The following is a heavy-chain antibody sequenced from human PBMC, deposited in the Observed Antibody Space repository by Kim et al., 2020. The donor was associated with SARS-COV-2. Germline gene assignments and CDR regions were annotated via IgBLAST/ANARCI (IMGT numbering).Heavy chain of an antibody. CDR3: ARGPQGGSGY. D-gene: IGHD1-26*01. Sequence: GGSLRLSCAASGFTFSNYWMHWVRQAPGKGLEWVANMNEDGSDKYYLASVKGRFTISRDNAKTSVFLQMNSLSAENTAIYYCARGPQGGSGYWGQGVLVT. CDR1: GFTFSNYW. V-gene: IGHV3-7*01. CDR2: MNEDGSDK. J-gene: IGHJ4*02.